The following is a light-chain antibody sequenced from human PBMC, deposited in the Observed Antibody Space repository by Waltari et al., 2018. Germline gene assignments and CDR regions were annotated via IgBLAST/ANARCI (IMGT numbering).Light chain of an antibody. CDR3: QQYGTPPHT. Sequence: IMLTQSPGPLSLSPGERATLPCRPSQSVTNDHFAWYQQKPGQAPRFLMYDASTRATGVPDRFSGSGSGTDFTLTISRVEPEDFAMYYCQQYGTPPHTFGGGTKVEF. V-gene: IGKV3-20*01. J-gene: IGKJ4*01. CDR1: QSVTNDH. CDR2: DAS.